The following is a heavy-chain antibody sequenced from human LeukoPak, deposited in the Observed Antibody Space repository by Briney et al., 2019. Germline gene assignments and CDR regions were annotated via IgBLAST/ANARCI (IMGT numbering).Heavy chain of an antibody. J-gene: IGHJ3*02. D-gene: IGHD1-1*01. V-gene: IGHV3-33*08. CDR1: GFTFSSYS. Sequence: GSLRLSCAASGFTFSSYSMNWVRQAPGKGLEWVAVIWYDGSNKYYADSVKGRFTISRDNSKNTLYLQMNSLRAEDTAVYYCAGENVAYIWGQGTMVTVSS. CDR2: IWYDGSNK. CDR3: AGENVAYI.